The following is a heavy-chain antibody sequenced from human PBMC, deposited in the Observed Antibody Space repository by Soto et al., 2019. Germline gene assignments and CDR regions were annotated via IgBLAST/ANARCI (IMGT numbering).Heavy chain of an antibody. D-gene: IGHD3-22*01. J-gene: IGHJ4*02. CDR1: GFTFTSSA. CDR2: IVVGSGNT. CDR3: AAAVEYYYDSSGYYNFDY. Sequence: VASVKVSCKASGFTFTSSAVQWLRQARGQRLEWIGWIVVGSGNTNYAQKFQERVTITRDTSTSTAYMELSSLRSEDTAVYYCAAAVEYYYDSSGYYNFDYWGQGTLVTVSS. V-gene: IGHV1-58*01.